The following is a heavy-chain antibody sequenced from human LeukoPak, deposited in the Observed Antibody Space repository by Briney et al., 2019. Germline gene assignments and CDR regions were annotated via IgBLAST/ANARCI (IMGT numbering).Heavy chain of an antibody. CDR3: ARASYYYDSSGIKGRWFDP. J-gene: IGHJ5*02. Sequence: ASVKVSCKASGYTFTSYAMNWVRQAPGQGLEWMGWINTNTGNPTYAQGFTGRFVFSLDTSVSTAYLQISSLKAEDTAVYYCARASYYYDSSGIKGRWFDPWGQGTLVTVSS. D-gene: IGHD3-22*01. CDR1: GYTFTSYA. V-gene: IGHV7-4-1*02. CDR2: INTNTGNP.